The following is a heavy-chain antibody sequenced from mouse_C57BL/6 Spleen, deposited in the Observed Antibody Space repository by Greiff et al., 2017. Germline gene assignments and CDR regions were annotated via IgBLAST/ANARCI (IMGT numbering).Heavy chain of an antibody. D-gene: IGHD1-1*01. CDR2: IRNKANGYTT. CDR3: ARNDGSSAWFAY. CDR1: GFTFTDYY. J-gene: IGHJ3*01. Sequence: DVHLVESGGGLVQPGGSLSLSCAASGFTFTDYYMSWVRQPPGKALVWLGFIRNKANGYTTEYSASVKGRFTISRDNSQSILYFQINALRAEDSATYYCARNDGSSAWFAYWGQGTLVTVSA. V-gene: IGHV7-3*01.